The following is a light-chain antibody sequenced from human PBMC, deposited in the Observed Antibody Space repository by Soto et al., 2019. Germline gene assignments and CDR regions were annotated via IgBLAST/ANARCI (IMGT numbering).Light chain of an antibody. CDR3: QQYGNAPIT. CDR1: QSVSNNY. Sequence: EIVGTQSPGTLSLSTGERATLSCRASQSVSNNYLAWYQQKPGQAPRLLIYGASNRATGIPDRFSGSGSGTDFTLSISRLEVEDFAVYHCQQYGNAPITFGQGTRPEIK. CDR2: GAS. J-gene: IGKJ5*01. V-gene: IGKV3-20*01.